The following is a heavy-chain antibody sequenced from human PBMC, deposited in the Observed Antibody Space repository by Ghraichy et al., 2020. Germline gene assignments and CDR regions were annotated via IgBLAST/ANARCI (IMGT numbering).Heavy chain of an antibody. D-gene: IGHD3-10*01. CDR3: VRRITPVRGVIPMFDF. Sequence: SGPTLVKPTQPLTLTCTFSGFSLSTNGVGVGWIRQPPGKALEWLALIYWDDDKRYSPSLMSRLTITKDTSRNQVVLTMTNTDPVDTATYYCVRRITPVRGVIPMFDFWGQGTLVTVSS. CDR2: IYWDDDK. V-gene: IGHV2-5*02. CDR1: GFSLSTNGVG. J-gene: IGHJ4*02.